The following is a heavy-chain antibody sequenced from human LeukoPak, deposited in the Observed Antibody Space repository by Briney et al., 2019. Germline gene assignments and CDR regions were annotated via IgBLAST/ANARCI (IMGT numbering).Heavy chain of an antibody. Sequence: GGSLRLSCAASGFTFSSYSMNWVRQAPGKGLEWVSSISSSSSYIYYADSVKGRFTISRDNAKNSLYLQMNSLRAEDTAVYYCARGRSTIFGVVIMSYWGQGTLVTVSS. D-gene: IGHD3-3*01. V-gene: IGHV3-21*01. J-gene: IGHJ4*02. CDR1: GFTFSSYS. CDR3: ARGRSTIFGVVIMSY. CDR2: ISSSSSYI.